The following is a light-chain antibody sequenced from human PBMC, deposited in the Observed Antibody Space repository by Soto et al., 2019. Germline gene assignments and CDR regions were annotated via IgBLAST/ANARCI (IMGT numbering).Light chain of an antibody. CDR3: SSYTSSTSFY. Sequence: QSALTQPASVSGSPGQPTTISCTGTSSDVGGYNYVSWYQQHPGKAPKLMIYDVTNRPSGVSNRFSGSKSGNTASLTISGLQAEDEADYYCSSYTSSTSFYFGTGTKVTVL. J-gene: IGLJ1*01. V-gene: IGLV2-14*01. CDR2: DVT. CDR1: SSDVGGYNY.